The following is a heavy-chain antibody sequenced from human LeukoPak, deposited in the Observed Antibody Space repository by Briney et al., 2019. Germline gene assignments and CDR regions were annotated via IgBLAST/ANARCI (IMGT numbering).Heavy chain of an antibody. D-gene: IGHD6-6*01. J-gene: IGHJ4*02. Sequence: PGGSLRLSRAASGFTFSSYAMHWVRQAPGKGLEWVAVISYDGSNKYYADSVKGRFTISRDNSKNTLYLQMNSLRAEDTAVYYCARDQGSSGYFDYWGQGTLVTVSS. CDR3: ARDQGSSGYFDY. CDR2: ISYDGSNK. CDR1: GFTFSSYA. V-gene: IGHV3-30-3*01.